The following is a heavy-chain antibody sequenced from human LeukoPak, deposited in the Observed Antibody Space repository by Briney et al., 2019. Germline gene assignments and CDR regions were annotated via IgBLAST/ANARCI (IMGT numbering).Heavy chain of an antibody. J-gene: IGHJ3*02. D-gene: IGHD3-9*01. CDR1: GFTFSSYE. V-gene: IGHV3-48*03. Sequence: GGSLRLSCAASGFTFSSYEMNWVRQAPGKGLEWVSYISSSGSTIYYADSVKGRFTISRDNAKNSLYLQMNSLRAGDTAVYYCAREDVLRYFDWFPDAFDIWGQGTMVTVSS. CDR3: AREDVLRYFDWFPDAFDI. CDR2: ISSSGSTI.